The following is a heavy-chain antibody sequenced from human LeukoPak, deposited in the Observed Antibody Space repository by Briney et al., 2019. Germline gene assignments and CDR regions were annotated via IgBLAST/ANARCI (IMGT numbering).Heavy chain of an antibody. CDR2: ISGSGVMT. D-gene: IGHD1-26*01. J-gene: IGHJ4*02. CDR3: AKDRSIGTYYTFDH. V-gene: IGHV3-23*01. Sequence: GGSLRLSCAASGFTFSSYGMSWVRQAPGKGLEWVSAISGSGVMTYYADSVKGRFTVSRDNSKNSLYLQMSSLTAADTAVYYCAKDRSIGTYYTFDHWGQGTLVTVSS. CDR1: GFTFSSYG.